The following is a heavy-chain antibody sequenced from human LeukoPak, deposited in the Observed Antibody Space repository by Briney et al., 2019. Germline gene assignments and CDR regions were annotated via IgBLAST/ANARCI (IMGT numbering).Heavy chain of an antibody. CDR3: AKDLGWSYDSSGYQDY. Sequence: GGSLRLSCAAPGFTFSSYAMSWVRQAPGKGLEWVSAISGSGGTTYYADSVKGRFSISRDNFKNPLYLQMNSLRVEDTAVYYCAKDLGWSYDSSGYQDYWGQGTLVTVSS. CDR1: GFTFSSYA. J-gene: IGHJ4*02. D-gene: IGHD3-22*01. V-gene: IGHV3-23*01. CDR2: ISGSGGTT.